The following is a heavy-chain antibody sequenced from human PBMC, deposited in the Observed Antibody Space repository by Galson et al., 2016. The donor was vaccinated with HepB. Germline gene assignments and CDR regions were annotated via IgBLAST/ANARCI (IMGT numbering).Heavy chain of an antibody. CDR1: GYSFISYW. D-gene: IGHD3-16*02. V-gene: IGHV5-51*01. J-gene: IGHJ5*01. CDR3: ARRPVIFGTCWVDS. Sequence: QSGAEVKKPGESLKISCKGSGYSFISYWIGWVRQMPGKGLEWMGIIYPGDSETKYSPSYQGQVSISVDTSISTAYLYWSSLKASDTGMYYCARRPVIFGTCWVDSWGQGSLVTVSS. CDR2: IYPGDSET.